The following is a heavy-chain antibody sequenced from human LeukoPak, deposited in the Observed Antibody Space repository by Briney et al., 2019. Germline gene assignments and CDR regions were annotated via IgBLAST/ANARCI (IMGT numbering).Heavy chain of an antibody. Sequence: PGGSLRLSCAASGFTFSRYGMHWVRQPPGKGLAGVAVIYYGGSKKNYADSVKGRFIISRDNSKNTLYLQMNSLRPEDAAVYYCAKERATETRRLDYWGQGTLVTVSS. J-gene: IGHJ4*02. CDR1: GFTFSRYG. V-gene: IGHV3-30*18. CDR2: IYYGGSKK. CDR3: AKERATETRRLDY.